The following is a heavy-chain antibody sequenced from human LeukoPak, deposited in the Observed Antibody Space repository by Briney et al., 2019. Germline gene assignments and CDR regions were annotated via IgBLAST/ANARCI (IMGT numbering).Heavy chain of an antibody. V-gene: IGHV1-18*04. CDR3: AELYCSSTSCYNHWFDP. CDR2: ISAYNGNT. Sequence: AASVKVSCKASGYTFTSYGISWVRQAPGQGLEWMGWISAYNGNTNYAQKLRGRVTMTTDTSTSTAYMELRSLRSDDTAVYCCAELYCSSTSCYNHWFDPWGQGTLVTVSS. CDR1: GYTFTSYG. D-gene: IGHD2-2*02. J-gene: IGHJ5*02.